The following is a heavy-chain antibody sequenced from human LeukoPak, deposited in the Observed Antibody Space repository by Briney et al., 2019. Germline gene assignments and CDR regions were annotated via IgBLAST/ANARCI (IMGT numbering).Heavy chain of an antibody. CDR1: GGSISSSNW. D-gene: IGHD2-8*02. J-gene: IGHJ4*02. CDR2: IYHSGST. Sequence: PSETLSLTCAVSGGSISSSNWWSWVRQPPGKGLEWIGEIYHSGSTNYNPSLKGRVTISVDKSKNQFSLKLSSVTAADTAVYYCARGTGGSFDYWGQGTLVTVSS. V-gene: IGHV4-4*02. CDR3: ARGTGGSFDY.